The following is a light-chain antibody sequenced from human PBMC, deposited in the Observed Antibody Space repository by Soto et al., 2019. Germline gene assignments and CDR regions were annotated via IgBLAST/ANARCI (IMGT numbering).Light chain of an antibody. CDR1: QTLLHSNGYNY. V-gene: IGKV2-28*01. J-gene: IGKJ2*02. Sequence: DIVMTQSPLSLPVTPGEPASISCGSSQTLLHSNGYNYLDWYLQKPGQSPRLLIYLGSNRASGVPDRFSGRGSGTDFTLNISRVEAEDVGVYYCMQALQTPRTFGQGTKLEIK. CDR2: LGS. CDR3: MQALQTPRT.